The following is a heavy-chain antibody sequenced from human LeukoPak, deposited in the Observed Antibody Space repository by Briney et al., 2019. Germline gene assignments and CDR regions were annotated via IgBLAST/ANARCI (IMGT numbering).Heavy chain of an antibody. J-gene: IGHJ4*02. CDR1: GFTFSIYW. D-gene: IGHD6-19*01. V-gene: IGHV4-39*01. Sequence: GSLRLSCAASGFTFSIYWMSWVRQAPGKGLEWIGSIYYSGSTYHNPSLKSRVTISVDTSKNQFSLKLSSVTAADTAVYYCARPGDSSGWLAYDYWGQGTLVTVSS. CDR2: IYYSGST. CDR3: ARPGDSSGWLAYDY.